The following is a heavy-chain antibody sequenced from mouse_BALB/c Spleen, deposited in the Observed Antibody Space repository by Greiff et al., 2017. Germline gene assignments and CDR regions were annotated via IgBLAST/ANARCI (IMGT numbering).Heavy chain of an antibody. V-gene: IGHV1-7*01. CDR1: GYTFTSYW. CDR2: INPSTGYT. CDR3: ASITTVVALYYYAMDY. J-gene: IGHJ4*01. Sequence: QVQLKESGAELAKPGASVKMSCKASGYTFTSYWMHWVKQRPGQGLEWIGYINPSTGYTEYNQKFKDKATLTADKSSSTAYMQLSSLTSEDSAVYYCASITTVVALYYYAMDYWGQGTSVTVSS. D-gene: IGHD1-1*01.